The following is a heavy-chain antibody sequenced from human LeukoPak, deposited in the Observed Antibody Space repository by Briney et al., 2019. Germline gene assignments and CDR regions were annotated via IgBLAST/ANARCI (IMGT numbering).Heavy chain of an antibody. J-gene: IGHJ1*01. CDR1: GFTFSSYG. D-gene: IGHD4-23*01. CDR2: ISYDGSNK. Sequence: GGSLRLSCAASGFTFSSYGMHWVRQAPGKGLEWVAVISYDGSNKYYADSVKGRFTISRDNSKNTLYLQMNSLRAEDTAVYYCARPQSAFITVGPSSGYFQHWGQGTLVTVSS. CDR3: ARPQSAFITVGPSSGYFQH. V-gene: IGHV3-30*19.